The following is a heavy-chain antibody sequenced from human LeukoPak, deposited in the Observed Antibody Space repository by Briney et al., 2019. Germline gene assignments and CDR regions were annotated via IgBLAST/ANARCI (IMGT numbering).Heavy chain of an antibody. Sequence: SETLSLTCTVSGGSISSYYWSWIRQPPGKGLEWIGYIYYSGSTNYNPSLKSRVTMSVDTSKNQLSLKLSSVTAADTAVYYCARDGGSWPFDYWGQGTLVTVSS. J-gene: IGHJ4*02. CDR3: ARDGGSWPFDY. CDR1: GGSISSYY. D-gene: IGHD6-13*01. V-gene: IGHV4-59*12. CDR2: IYYSGST.